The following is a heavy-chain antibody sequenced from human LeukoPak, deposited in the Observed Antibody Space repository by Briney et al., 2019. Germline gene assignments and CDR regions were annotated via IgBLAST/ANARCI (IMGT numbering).Heavy chain of an antibody. CDR1: GFTFSSNG. Sequence: GGSLRLSCAASGFTFSSNGMHWVRQAPGKGLEWVAVISYDGSNKYYADSVKGRFTISRDNSKDTLYLQMNSLRAEDTAVYYCAKGQYYYDNSDYYYGMDVWGQGTTVTVSS. CDR3: AKGQYYYDNSDYYYGMDV. CDR2: ISYDGSNK. J-gene: IGHJ6*02. V-gene: IGHV3-30*18. D-gene: IGHD3-22*01.